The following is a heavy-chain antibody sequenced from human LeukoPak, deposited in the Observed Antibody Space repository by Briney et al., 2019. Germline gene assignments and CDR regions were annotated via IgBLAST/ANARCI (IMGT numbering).Heavy chain of an antibody. CDR1: GYSFTSYW. D-gene: IGHD3-10*01. CDR3: ARHSDGYFGSGSYLWQDY. CDR2: IYPGDSDT. J-gene: IGHJ4*02. Sequence: PGESLKISCKASGYSFTSYWIGWVRQMPGKGLEWMGIIYPGDSDTRYSPSFQGQVTISADKSINTAYLQWSSLKASDTAMYYCARHSDGYFGSGSYLWQDYWGQGTLVTVSS. V-gene: IGHV5-51*01.